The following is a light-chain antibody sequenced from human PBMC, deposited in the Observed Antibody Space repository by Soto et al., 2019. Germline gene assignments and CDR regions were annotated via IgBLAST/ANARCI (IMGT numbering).Light chain of an antibody. CDR3: SSYTSSNTFYV. V-gene: IGLV2-14*01. Sequence: SVLTQPASVSGSPGQSITISCTGTSSDVGGYYYVSWYQHHPGKAPKLMIYQVSNRPSGVSNRFSGSKSGNTASLTISGLQAEDEADYYCSSYTSSNTFYVFGTGNKVTVL. J-gene: IGLJ1*01. CDR2: QVS. CDR1: SSDVGGYYY.